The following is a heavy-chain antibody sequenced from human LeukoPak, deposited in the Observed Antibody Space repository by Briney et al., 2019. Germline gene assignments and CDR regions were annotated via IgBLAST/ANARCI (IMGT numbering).Heavy chain of an antibody. CDR3: TTDPTGYRDTPTDAFDI. D-gene: IGHD3-9*01. J-gene: IGHJ3*02. CDR2: IKSKTDGGTT. V-gene: IGHV3-15*01. Sequence: KAGGSLRLSCAASGFTFSNAWMSWVRQAPGKGLEWVGRIKSKTDGGTTDYAAPVKGRFTISRDDSKNTLYLQTNSLKTEDTAVYYCTTDPTGYRDTPTDAFDIWGQGTMVTVSS. CDR1: GFTFSNAW.